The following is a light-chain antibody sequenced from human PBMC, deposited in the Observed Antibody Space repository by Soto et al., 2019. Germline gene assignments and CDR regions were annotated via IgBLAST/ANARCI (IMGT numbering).Light chain of an antibody. Sequence: EIVMTQSPATLSVSPGERASLSCRASQSVSSSLAWYQQKPGQAPRLLIYGASTRATGIPARFSGSGSGTEFTLTISSLQSGDVAVYYCQQYDTWPPGTFGQGTKVEIK. J-gene: IGKJ1*01. V-gene: IGKV3-15*01. CDR1: QSVSSS. CDR3: QQYDTWPPGT. CDR2: GAS.